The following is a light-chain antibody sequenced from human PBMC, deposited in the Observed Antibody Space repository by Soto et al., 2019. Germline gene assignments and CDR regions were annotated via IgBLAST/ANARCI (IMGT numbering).Light chain of an antibody. J-gene: IGKJ1*01. V-gene: IGKV3-20*01. CDR2: GAS. CDR1: QSVSSSF. Sequence: EIVLTQSPGTLSLSPGERATLSCRASQSVSSSFLAWYQQKAGQAPRLLIYGASIRATGIPDRFSGSGSGTDFTLTISRVEAEDFAVYYCQQYGSSPWTFGQGTKVEIK. CDR3: QQYGSSPWT.